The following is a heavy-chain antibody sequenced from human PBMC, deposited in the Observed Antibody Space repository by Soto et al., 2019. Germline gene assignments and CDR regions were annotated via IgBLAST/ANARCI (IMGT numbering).Heavy chain of an antibody. J-gene: IGHJ4*02. CDR3: TTGSNEGY. CDR2: IKTKSEGGST. Sequence: EVQLVESGGGLVKPGESLRLSCAASGFTFSSAWMNWVRQAPGKGLEWVGRIKTKSEGGSTQYPAPVKGRLTISRDDSKNTLSLQLSSLKIEDTAVYYCTTGSNEGYWGQGTLVTVSS. D-gene: IGHD1-1*01. CDR1: GFTFSSAW. V-gene: IGHV3-15*07.